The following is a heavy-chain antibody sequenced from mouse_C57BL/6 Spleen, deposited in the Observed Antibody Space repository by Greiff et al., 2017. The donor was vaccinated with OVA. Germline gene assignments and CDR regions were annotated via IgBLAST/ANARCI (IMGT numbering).Heavy chain of an antibody. CDR3: ARTRYYYGSSYDYAMDY. D-gene: IGHD1-1*01. V-gene: IGHV5-17*01. Sequence: EVHLVESGGGLVKPGGSLKLSCAASGFTFSDYGMHWVRQAPEKGLEWVAYISSGSSTIYYADTVKGRFTISRDNAKNTLFLQMTSLRSEDTAMYYCARTRYYYGSSYDYAMDYWGQGTSVTVSS. J-gene: IGHJ4*01. CDR2: ISSGSSTI. CDR1: GFTFSDYG.